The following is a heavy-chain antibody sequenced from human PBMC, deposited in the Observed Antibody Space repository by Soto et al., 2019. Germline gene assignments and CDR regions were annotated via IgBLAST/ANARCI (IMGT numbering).Heavy chain of an antibody. CDR3: AIPHYYDSRGYYKQEDDAFDI. V-gene: IGHV4-39*01. CDR2: IYYSGST. J-gene: IGHJ3*02. D-gene: IGHD3-22*01. CDR1: GGSISSSSYY. Sequence: QLLASGPGLVKPSETLSLTCTVSGGSISSSSYYWGWIRQPPGKGLEWIGSIYYSGSTYYNPSLKSRVTISVDTSKNQFSLKLSSVTAADTAVYYCAIPHYYDSRGYYKQEDDAFDIWGQGTMVTVSS.